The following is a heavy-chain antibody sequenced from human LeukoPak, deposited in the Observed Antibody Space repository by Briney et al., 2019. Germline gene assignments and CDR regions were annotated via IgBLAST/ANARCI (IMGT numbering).Heavy chain of an antibody. D-gene: IGHD3-9*01. V-gene: IGHV3-7*01. CDR1: GFTFGSYW. Sequence: PGGSLRLSCAASGFTFGSYWMSWVRQAPGKGLEWVANIKQDGSEKYYVDSVRGRFTISRDNAKNSLYLQMNSLRAEDTAVYYCARVDYDVSTGYQNYFEFWGQGTLVTVSS. CDR2: IKQDGSEK. CDR3: ARVDYDVSTGYQNYFEF. J-gene: IGHJ4*02.